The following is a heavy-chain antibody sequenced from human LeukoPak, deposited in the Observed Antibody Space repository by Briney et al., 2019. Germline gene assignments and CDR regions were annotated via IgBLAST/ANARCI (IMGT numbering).Heavy chain of an antibody. CDR2: IGSGGRHI. J-gene: IGHJ4*02. CDR1: GFTLSTYT. V-gene: IGHV3-21*01. Sequence: PGGSLRFSCAASGFTLSTYTMNWVRQAPGKGLEWVASIGSGGRHIHYADSVKGRFTISRDNAKNSLYLQMNSLRAEDTAVYYCARSGYTYGFDYWGQGALVTVSS. CDR3: ARSGYTYGFDY. D-gene: IGHD5-18*01.